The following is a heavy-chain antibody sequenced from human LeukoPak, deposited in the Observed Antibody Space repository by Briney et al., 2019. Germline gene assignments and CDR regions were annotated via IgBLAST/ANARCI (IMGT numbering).Heavy chain of an antibody. CDR3: ARGPISLYDSPWFALDI. J-gene: IGHJ3*02. Sequence: GATVKVSCKASGYTFSDNDINWVRQATGRGLEWMGWMIPKSGNTGHAQKFQGRVTMTRNTSTSTAYMELSSLRSEDTAVYYCARGPISLYDSPWFALDIWGQGTMVTVSS. V-gene: IGHV1-8*01. CDR1: GYTFSDND. D-gene: IGHD3-22*01. CDR2: MIPKSGNT.